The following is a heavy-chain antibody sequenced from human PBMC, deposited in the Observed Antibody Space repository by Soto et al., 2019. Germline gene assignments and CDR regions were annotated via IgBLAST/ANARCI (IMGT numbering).Heavy chain of an antibody. CDR1: GFTFSSYH. J-gene: IGHJ4*02. V-gene: IGHV3-33*01. Sequence: QVQLVESGGGVVQPGRSLRLSCAASGFTFSSYHMHWVRQAPGKGLEWVAVIWNDESNKFYADSVKGRFTISRDNSKYTLWLQMNSLRVEDTAVYYCARIGGCARNCDYWGQGSLVAVSS. CDR3: ARIGGCARNCDY. CDR2: IWNDESNK. D-gene: IGHD6-25*01.